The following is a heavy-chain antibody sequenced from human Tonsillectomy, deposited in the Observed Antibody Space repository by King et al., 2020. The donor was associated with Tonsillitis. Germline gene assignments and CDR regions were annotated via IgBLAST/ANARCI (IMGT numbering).Heavy chain of an antibody. Sequence: VQLVESGGGLVKPGGSLRLSCAASGFTFSSYSMNWVRQAPGKGLEWVSSISSSSSYIYYADSVKGRFTISRDNAKNSRYLQMNSLRAEDTAVYYCARQDYYDSSGYQENAFDIWGQGTMVTVSS. J-gene: IGHJ3*02. D-gene: IGHD3-22*01. CDR1: GFTFSSYS. CDR2: ISSSSSYI. V-gene: IGHV3-21*01. CDR3: ARQDYYDSSGYQENAFDI.